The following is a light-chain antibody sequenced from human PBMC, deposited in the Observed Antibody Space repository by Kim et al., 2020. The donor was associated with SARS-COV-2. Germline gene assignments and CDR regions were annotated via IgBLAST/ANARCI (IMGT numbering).Light chain of an antibody. J-gene: IGLJ3*02. Sequence: QSVLTQPPSASGTPGQRVTISCSGSSSNIGSNTVNWYQQLPGMAPKLLIYKNNQRPSGVPDRFSGSKSGTSASLAISGLQSEDEADYYCAAWDDSLNGVVFGGGTQLTVL. CDR2: KNN. V-gene: IGLV1-44*01. CDR3: AAWDDSLNGVV. CDR1: SSNIGSNT.